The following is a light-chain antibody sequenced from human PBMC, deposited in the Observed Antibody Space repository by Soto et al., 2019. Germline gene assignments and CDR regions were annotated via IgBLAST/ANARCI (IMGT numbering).Light chain of an antibody. Sequence: QAVVTQPPSVSGAPGQRVTISCTGSSSNIGAGYDVHWYQQLPGTAPKLLIYGNSNRPSGVPDRFSGSKSGTSASLAITGLQAEDEADYDCQSYDSSLSGHVVFGGGTKVTVL. CDR1: SSNIGAGYD. CDR3: QSYDSSLSGHVV. V-gene: IGLV1-40*01. J-gene: IGLJ2*01. CDR2: GNS.